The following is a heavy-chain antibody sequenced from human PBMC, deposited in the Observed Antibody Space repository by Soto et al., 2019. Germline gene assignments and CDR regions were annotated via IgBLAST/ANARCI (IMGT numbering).Heavy chain of an antibody. J-gene: IGHJ6*03. CDR1: GFTFSSYG. D-gene: IGHD3-3*01. Sequence: GGSLRLSCAASGFTFSSYGMHWVRQAPGKGLEWVAVISYDGSNKYYADSVKGRFTISRDNSKNTLYLQMNSLRAEDTAVYYCAKPQGEWYYDLWSGYYTGYYYYYMDVWGKGTTVTVSS. V-gene: IGHV3-30*18. CDR3: AKPQGEWYYDLWSGYYTGYYYYYMDV. CDR2: ISYDGSNK.